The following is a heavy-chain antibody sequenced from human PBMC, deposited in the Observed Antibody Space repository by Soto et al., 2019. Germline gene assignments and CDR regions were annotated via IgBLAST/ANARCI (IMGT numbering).Heavy chain of an antibody. CDR1: GFTFSDYA. Sequence: VQLVESGGGVVQHGRSLRLSCAASGFTFSDYAMHWVRQAPGKGLEWMAVVSHDGRNTHYADSVKGRFTISRNSSKNTVSLEMTSLRAEDTAVYYCAKGGRQWLVTSDFNYWGQGALVTVSS. CDR3: AKGGRQWLVTSDFNY. D-gene: IGHD6-19*01. V-gene: IGHV3-30*18. CDR2: VSHDGRNT. J-gene: IGHJ4*02.